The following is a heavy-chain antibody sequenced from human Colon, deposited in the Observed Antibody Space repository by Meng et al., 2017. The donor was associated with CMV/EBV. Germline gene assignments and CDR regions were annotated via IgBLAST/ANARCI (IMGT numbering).Heavy chain of an antibody. CDR2: ISSGADST. CDR1: GFTFSSYA. CDR3: AKALSTIAARPTPIDY. V-gene: IGHV3-23*01. D-gene: IGHD6-13*01. Sequence: GGSLRLSCAASGFTFSSYAMSWVRQAPGKGLEWVSIISSGADSTSYADSVKGRFTISRDNFKNTVYLQMNSLRADATAVYYCAKALSTIAARPTPIDYWGQGSLVTVSS. J-gene: IGHJ4*02.